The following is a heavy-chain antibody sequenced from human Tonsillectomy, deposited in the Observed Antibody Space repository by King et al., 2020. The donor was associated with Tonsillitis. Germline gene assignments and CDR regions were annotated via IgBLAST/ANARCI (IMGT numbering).Heavy chain of an antibody. CDR1: GGSISSYY. CDR3: ARVRQTEWLVPYNWFDP. V-gene: IGHV4-59*01. Sequence: VQLQESGPGLVKPSETLSLTCTVSGGSISSYYWSWIRQPPGKGLEWIGYIYYSGSTNYNPSLKSRVTISVDTSKNQFSLKLSSVTAADTAVYYCARVRQTEWLVPYNWFDPWGQGTLVTVSS. CDR2: IYYSGST. J-gene: IGHJ5*02. D-gene: IGHD6-19*01.